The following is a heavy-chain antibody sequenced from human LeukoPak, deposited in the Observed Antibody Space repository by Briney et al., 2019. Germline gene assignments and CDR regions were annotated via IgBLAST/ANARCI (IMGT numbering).Heavy chain of an antibody. D-gene: IGHD1-26*01. CDR2: IWSDESNK. Sequence: GGSLRLSCAASGFTFSNYGMHWVRQAPGKGLEWVAVIWSDESNKYYADSVKGRFTISRDNFKNTLYLHMNRMRAEDTTVYYCARGVVGATTGWYFDLWGRGTLVTVSS. J-gene: IGHJ2*01. CDR1: GFTFSNYG. CDR3: ARGVVGATTGWYFDL. V-gene: IGHV3-33*01.